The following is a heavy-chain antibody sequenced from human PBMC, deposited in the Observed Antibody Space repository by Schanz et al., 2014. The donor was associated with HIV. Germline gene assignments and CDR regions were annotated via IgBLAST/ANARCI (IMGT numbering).Heavy chain of an antibody. CDR3: ARSSGWRVFDY. J-gene: IGHJ4*02. V-gene: IGHV3-53*02. CDR2: IYSGGST. D-gene: IGHD6-19*01. CDR1: GFTVSSHY. Sequence: EVQLVETGGGLIQPGGSLRLSCAASGFTVSSHYMSWVRQAPGKGLEWVSVIYSGGSTYYTDSVKGRFTISRDNSKNTLYLQMNSLRAEDTAVYYCARSSGWRVFDYWGQGTLVTVSS.